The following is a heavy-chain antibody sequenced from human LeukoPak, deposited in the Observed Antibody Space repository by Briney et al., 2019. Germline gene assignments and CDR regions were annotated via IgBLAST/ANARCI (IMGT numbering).Heavy chain of an antibody. J-gene: IGHJ4*02. CDR2: ISAYNGNT. CDR1: GGTFSSYA. Sequence: ASVKVSCNASGGTFSSYAISWVRQAPGQGLEWMGWISAYNGNTNYAQKLQGRVTMTTDTSTSTAYMELRSLRSDDTAVYYCARDVEGRSSQAGDYWGQGTLVTVSS. V-gene: IGHV1-18*01. D-gene: IGHD6-13*01. CDR3: ARDVEGRSSQAGDY.